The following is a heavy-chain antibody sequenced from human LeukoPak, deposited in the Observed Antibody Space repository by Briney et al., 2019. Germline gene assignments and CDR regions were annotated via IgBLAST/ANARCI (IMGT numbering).Heavy chain of an antibody. CDR3: ASSYYDPYYYGMDV. D-gene: IGHD3-3*01. CDR1: GYSISSSNW. V-gene: IGHV4-28*01. J-gene: IGHJ6*02. CDR2: IYYSGST. Sequence: SDTLSLICAISGYSISSSNWWGWIRQPPGKGLEWIGYIYYSGSTNYNPSLKSRVTISVDTSKNQFSLKLSSVTAADTAVYYCASSYYDPYYYGMDVWGQGTTVTVSS.